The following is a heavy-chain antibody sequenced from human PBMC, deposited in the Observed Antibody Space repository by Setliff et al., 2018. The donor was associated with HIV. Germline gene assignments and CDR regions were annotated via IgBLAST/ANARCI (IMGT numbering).Heavy chain of an antibody. CDR2: INHSGST. CDR1: GGSISSSGPGYY. D-gene: IGHD1-26*01. CDR3: ARDRRDDYYLTAYFDS. Sequence: SETLSLTCTVSGGSISSSGPGYYWSWIRQPPGKGLEWIGEINHSGSTNYNPSLKSRVTISVDTSRNQFSLKLSSVTAADTAVYYCARDRRDDYYLTAYFDSLGQGTLVTVSS. J-gene: IGHJ4*02. V-gene: IGHV4-39*07.